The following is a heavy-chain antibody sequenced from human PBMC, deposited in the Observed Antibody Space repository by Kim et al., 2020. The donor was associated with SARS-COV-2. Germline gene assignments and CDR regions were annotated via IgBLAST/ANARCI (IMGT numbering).Heavy chain of an antibody. CDR1: GFTFHNYA. J-gene: IGHJ4*02. V-gene: IGHV3-30*04. CDR3: ARDRGEGYYGSGSEEY. D-gene: IGHD3-10*01. CDR2: ISYNGTEQ. Sequence: GGSLRLSCAASGFTFHNYAMHWVRQAPGKGLDWVAIISYNGTEQHYADSVKGRFTISRDNSRNTLYLQMNSLETADTAFYYCARDRGEGYYGSGSEEYWGQGILVTVSS.